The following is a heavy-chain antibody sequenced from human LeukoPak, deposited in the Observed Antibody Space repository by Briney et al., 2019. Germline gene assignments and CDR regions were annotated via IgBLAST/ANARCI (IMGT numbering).Heavy chain of an antibody. CDR2: ISAYNGNT. V-gene: IGHV1-18*01. CDR3: ARDLDSYSNRDC. J-gene: IGHJ4*02. D-gene: IGHD4-11*01. CDR1: VYTLTSSS. Sequence: ASVWVSSEASVYTLTSSSICSVRHAPGQGRECMGWISAYNGNTIYAQKLQGRVTMTTDTSTSTAYMELRSLRSDDTAVYYCARDLDSYSNRDCWGQGTLVTVSS.